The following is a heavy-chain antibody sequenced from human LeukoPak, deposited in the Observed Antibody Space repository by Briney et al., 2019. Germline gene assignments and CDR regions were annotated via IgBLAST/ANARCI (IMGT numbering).Heavy chain of an antibody. J-gene: IGHJ6*04. CDR1: GFTFSSYS. Sequence: GGTLRLSCVVSGFTFSSYSMSWVRQAPGKGLEWVSAISGSGGSTYYADSAKGRFTISRDNSKNTLYLQMNSLRAEDTAVYYCAKGGGYYYGSGSYRLDVWGKGTTVTVSS. CDR3: AKGGGYYYGSGSYRLDV. V-gene: IGHV3-23*01. D-gene: IGHD3-10*01. CDR2: ISGSGGST.